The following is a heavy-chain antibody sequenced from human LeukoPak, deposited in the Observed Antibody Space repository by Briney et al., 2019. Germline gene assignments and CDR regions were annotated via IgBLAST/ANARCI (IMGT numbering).Heavy chain of an antibody. J-gene: IGHJ4*02. CDR2: ISGSGSAI. CDR1: GFTFSSYE. Sequence: PGGSLRLSCAASGFTFSSYEMNWVRQAPGKGLEWVSYISGSGSAIYYADSVRGRFTISRDNAKNSLYLQMNSLRAEDTAVYYCARRYYGGNSEIDYWGQGTLVTVS. D-gene: IGHD4-23*01. CDR3: ARRYYGGNSEIDY. V-gene: IGHV3-48*03.